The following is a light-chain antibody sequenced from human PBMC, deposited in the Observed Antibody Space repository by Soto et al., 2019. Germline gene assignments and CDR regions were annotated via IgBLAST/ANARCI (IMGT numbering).Light chain of an antibody. CDR1: KSNIGSYS. CDR2: SST. V-gene: IGLV1-44*01. CDR3: ASWDDSLNGWV. Sequence: QSVLTQPPSASGTPGQRVTISCSGSKSNIGSYSVNWYQQFPGAAPQLLIYSSTHRPSGVPDRFSGSKSGTSASLAISGLQSEHEADYYCASWDDSLNGWVFGGGTKLTVL. J-gene: IGLJ3*02.